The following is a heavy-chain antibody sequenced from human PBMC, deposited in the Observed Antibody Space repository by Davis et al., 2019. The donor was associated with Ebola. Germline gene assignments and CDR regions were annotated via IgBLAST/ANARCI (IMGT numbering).Heavy chain of an antibody. V-gene: IGHV3-11*04. CDR3: ARSSIAARPGYYYGMDV. CDR2: ISSSGSTI. Sequence: GESLKISCAASGFNFSDYYMSWICQAPGKGLEWVSYISSSGSTIYYADSVKGRFTISRDNAKNSLYLQMNSLRAEDTAVYYCARSSIAARPGYYYGMDVWGQGTTVTVSS. J-gene: IGHJ6*02. D-gene: IGHD6-6*01. CDR1: GFNFSDYY.